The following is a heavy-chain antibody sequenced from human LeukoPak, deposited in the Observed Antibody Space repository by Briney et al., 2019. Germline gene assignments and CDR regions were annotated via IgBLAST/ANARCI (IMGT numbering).Heavy chain of an antibody. CDR1: GFTFSNSA. CDR2: IDYDSSHI. V-gene: IGHV3-21*01. J-gene: IGHJ4*02. D-gene: IGHD3-9*01. Sequence: PGGSLRLSCAASGFTFSNSAMNWVRQVPGKGLEWVSSIDYDSSHIYYAASVRGRFTISRDNARNSVYLQMNSLKVEDTAVYYCARDPLRYLRVGHYDYWGQGTLVAVSS. CDR3: ARDPLRYLRVGHYDY.